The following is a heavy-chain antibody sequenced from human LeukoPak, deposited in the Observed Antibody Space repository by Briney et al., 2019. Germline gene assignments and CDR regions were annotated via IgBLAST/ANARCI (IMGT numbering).Heavy chain of an antibody. CDR3: ARAVRIAAATYYFDY. CDR1: AGSFSGYY. V-gene: IGHV4-34*01. Sequence: SETLSLTCAVYAGSFSGYYWSWLRQPPGKGLEWIGEINHSGSTNYNPSLKSRVTISVDTSKNQFSLKLSSVTAADTAVYYCARAVRIAAATYYFDYWGQGTLVTVSS. D-gene: IGHD6-13*01. J-gene: IGHJ4*02. CDR2: INHSGST.